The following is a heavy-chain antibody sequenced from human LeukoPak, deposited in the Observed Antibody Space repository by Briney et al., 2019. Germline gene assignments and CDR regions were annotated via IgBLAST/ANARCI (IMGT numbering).Heavy chain of an antibody. V-gene: IGHV3-21*01. Sequence: GGSLRLSCAASGFTSSSYSMNWVRQAPGKGLEWVSSISSSSSYIYYADSVKGRFTISRDNAKNSLYLQMNSLRAEDTAVYYCARDRGDSLVGADFDSWGQGTLVTVSS. CDR1: GFTSSSYS. CDR3: ARDRGDSLVGADFDS. D-gene: IGHD1-26*01. CDR2: ISSSSSYI. J-gene: IGHJ4*02.